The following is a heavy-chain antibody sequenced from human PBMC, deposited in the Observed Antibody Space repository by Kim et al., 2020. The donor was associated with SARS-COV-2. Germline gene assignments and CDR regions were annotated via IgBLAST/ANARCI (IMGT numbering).Heavy chain of an antibody. D-gene: IGHD2-8*01. CDR2: VTAGGDNA. CDR1: GLTFSSYV. Sequence: GGSLRLSCVASGLTFSSYVMRWVRQAPGKRPEWVSSVTAGGDNAYYADSVKGRFTISRDNSKNVVYLQMNSLRTEDTGLYYCAKAGVTSSASENWGQGTLVTVSS. V-gene: IGHV3-23*01. J-gene: IGHJ4*02. CDR3: AKAGVTSSASEN.